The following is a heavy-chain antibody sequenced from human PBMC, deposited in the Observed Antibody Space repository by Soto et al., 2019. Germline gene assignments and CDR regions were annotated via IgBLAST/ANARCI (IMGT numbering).Heavy chain of an antibody. Sequence: EVQLVESGGGLVQPGGSLRLSCAASGFTFSSYSMNWVRQAPGKGLEWVSYISSSSSTIYYADSVKGRFTISRDNAKNSLYLQMNSLRDEDTAVYCCARTPHLITGGLQYWGQGTLVTVSS. CDR2: ISSSSSTI. D-gene: IGHD1-20*01. CDR1: GFTFSSYS. V-gene: IGHV3-48*02. J-gene: IGHJ4*02. CDR3: ARTPHLITGGLQY.